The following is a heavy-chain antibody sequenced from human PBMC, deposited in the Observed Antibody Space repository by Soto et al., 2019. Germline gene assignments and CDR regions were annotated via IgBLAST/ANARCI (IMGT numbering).Heavy chain of an antibody. Sequence: SETLSLTCTVSGGSISSYYWSWIRQPPGKGLEWIGYIYYSGSTYYNPSLKSRVTISEDTSKNQFSLKLSSVTAADTAVYYCAGSDYYDTSGYYYRVDYWGQGTLVTVSS. CDR1: GGSISSYY. V-gene: IGHV4-59*06. J-gene: IGHJ4*02. CDR2: IYYSGST. CDR3: AGSDYYDTSGYYYRVDY. D-gene: IGHD3-22*01.